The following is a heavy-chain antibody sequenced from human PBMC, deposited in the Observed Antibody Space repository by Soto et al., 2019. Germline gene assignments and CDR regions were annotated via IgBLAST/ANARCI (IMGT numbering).Heavy chain of an antibody. CDR3: ARERGGYGLFDS. CDR1: GGSISNAAYS. J-gene: IGHJ4*02. CDR2: IYPSGMP. V-gene: IGHV4-30-2*01. Sequence: LSLTCPVSGGSISNAAYSWSWIRQPPGKGLEWIGYIYPSGMPFYNPSLRSRVTISIDRSNDQFSLNLKSVTAADTAVYYCARERGGYGLFDSWGQGTLVTVSS. D-gene: IGHD5-18*01.